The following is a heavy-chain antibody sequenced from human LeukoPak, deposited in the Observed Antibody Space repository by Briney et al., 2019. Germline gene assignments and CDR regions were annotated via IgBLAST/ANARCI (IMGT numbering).Heavy chain of an antibody. CDR3: TSIAASAASSGKYYFDY. J-gene: IGHJ4*02. Sequence: GGSLRLSCAASGFTFSSYWMSWVRQAQGKGLEWVANIKQDGSEKYYVDSVKGRFTISRDNAKNSLYLQMNSLRAEDTAVYYCTSIAASAASSGKYYFDYWGQGTLVTVSS. V-gene: IGHV3-7*01. CDR2: IKQDGSEK. D-gene: IGHD6-13*01. CDR1: GFTFSSYW.